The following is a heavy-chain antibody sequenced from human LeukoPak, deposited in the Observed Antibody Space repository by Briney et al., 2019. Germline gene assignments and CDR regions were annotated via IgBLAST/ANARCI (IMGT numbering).Heavy chain of an antibody. CDR3: ARDHRGIYSPFDY. Sequence: GGSLRLSCAASGFTFDDYAMHWVRQAPGKGLEWVSGISWNSGSIGYADSVKGRFTISRDNAKNSLYLQMNSLRAEDTAVYYCARDHRGIYSPFDYWGQGTLVIVSS. V-gene: IGHV3-9*01. D-gene: IGHD2-21*01. CDR2: ISWNSGSI. CDR1: GFTFDDYA. J-gene: IGHJ4*02.